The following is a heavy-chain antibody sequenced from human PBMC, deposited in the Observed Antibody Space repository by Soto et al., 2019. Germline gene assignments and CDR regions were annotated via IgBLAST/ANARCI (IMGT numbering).Heavy chain of an antibody. V-gene: IGHV3-15*07. D-gene: IGHD5-18*01. J-gene: IGHJ6*02. CDR1: GFTFSNAW. CDR2: IKSKTDGGTT. CDR3: TTDPFSEQLPGDYYYGMDV. Sequence: GGSLRLSCAASGFTFSNAWMNWVRQAPGKGLEWVGRIKSKTDGGTTDYAAPVKGRFTISRDDSKNTLYLQMNSLKTEDTAVNYCTTDPFSEQLPGDYYYGMDVWGQGTTVTVSS.